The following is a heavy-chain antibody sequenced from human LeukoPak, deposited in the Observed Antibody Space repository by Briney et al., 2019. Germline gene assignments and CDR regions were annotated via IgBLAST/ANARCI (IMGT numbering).Heavy chain of an antibody. CDR1: GYSISSGCY. Sequence: SETLSLTCAVSGYSISSGCYWGWIRQPPGKGLEWIGSIYHSGSTYYNPSLKSRVTISVDTSKNQFSLKLSSVTAADTAVYYCARINTAIIGWFGPWGQGTLVTVSS. D-gene: IGHD5-18*01. CDR2: IYHSGST. J-gene: IGHJ5*02. CDR3: ARINTAIIGWFGP. V-gene: IGHV4-38-2*01.